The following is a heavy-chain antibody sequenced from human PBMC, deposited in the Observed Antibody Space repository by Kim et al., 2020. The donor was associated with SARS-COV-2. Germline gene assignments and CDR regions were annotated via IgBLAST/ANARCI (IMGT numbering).Heavy chain of an antibody. D-gene: IGHD3-10*01. V-gene: IGHV3-23*01. CDR3: VRQVAGSNFDV. Sequence: FYAESVEGRFTISRDNSKNTVYLQLNILGAEDMAIYYCVRQVAGSNFDVWGQGTMVTVSS. J-gene: IGHJ3*01.